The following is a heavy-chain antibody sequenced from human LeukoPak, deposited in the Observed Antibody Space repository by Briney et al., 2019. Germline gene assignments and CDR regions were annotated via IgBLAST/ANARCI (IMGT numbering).Heavy chain of an antibody. CDR1: GFTFDDYA. D-gene: IGHD1-1*01. J-gene: IGHJ6*03. CDR3: AKPPTGTYYYYYMDV. V-gene: IGHV3-9*01. CDR2: ISWNSGNI. Sequence: GGSLRLSCAASGFTFDDYAMHWVRQAPGKGLEWVSGISWNSGNIGYADSVKGRLTIFRDNAKNSLYLQMNSLRAEDTAVYYCAKPPTGTYYYYYMDVWGKGTTVTVSS.